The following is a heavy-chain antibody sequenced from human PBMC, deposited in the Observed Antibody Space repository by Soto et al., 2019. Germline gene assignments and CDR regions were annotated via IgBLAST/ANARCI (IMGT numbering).Heavy chain of an antibody. Sequence: QVQLVQSGAEVKKPGASVKVSCKASGYTFTRYYMHWVRQAPGQGLEWMGIINPSGGSTSYAQKFQGRVTMTRDTSTRTVYMELSSLRSEDTAVYYCARYDGSNGTLDYWGQGTLVTVSS. CDR2: INPSGGST. CDR3: ARYDGSNGTLDY. D-gene: IGHD3-22*01. CDR1: GYTFTRYY. V-gene: IGHV1-46*01. J-gene: IGHJ4*02.